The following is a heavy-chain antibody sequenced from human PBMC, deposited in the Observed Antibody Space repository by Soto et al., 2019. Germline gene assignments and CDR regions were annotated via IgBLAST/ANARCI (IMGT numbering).Heavy chain of an antibody. D-gene: IGHD2-2*01. Sequence: GGSLRLSCAASGFTFSSNWMSWVRQAPGKGLEWVANIKQDGSEKYYVDSVKGRFTISRDNAKNSLYLQMNSLRAEDTAVYYCARGYQFDYWGQGTLVTVSS. V-gene: IGHV3-7*01. CDR2: IKQDGSEK. J-gene: IGHJ4*02. CDR1: GFTFSSNW. CDR3: ARGYQFDY.